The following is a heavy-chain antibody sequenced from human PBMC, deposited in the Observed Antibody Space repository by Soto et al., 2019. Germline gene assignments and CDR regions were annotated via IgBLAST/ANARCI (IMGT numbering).Heavy chain of an antibody. Sequence: SETLSLTCTVSGGSISSGGYYWSWIRQHPGKGLEWIGYIYYSGGTYYNPSLKSRVTISVDTSKNQFSLKLSSVTAADTAVYYCANAQSQRSGNYYYYGMDVRGQGTTVTVSS. CDR2: IYYSGGT. CDR3: ANAQSQRSGNYYYYGMDV. D-gene: IGHD6-19*01. J-gene: IGHJ6*02. V-gene: IGHV4-31*03. CDR1: GGSISSGGYY.